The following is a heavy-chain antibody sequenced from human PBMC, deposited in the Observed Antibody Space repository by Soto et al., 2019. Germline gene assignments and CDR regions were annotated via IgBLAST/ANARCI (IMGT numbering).Heavy chain of an antibody. J-gene: IGHJ5*02. D-gene: IGHD2-2*01. CDR1: GGSISSGDYY. Sequence: SETLSLTCTVSGGSISSGDYYWSWIRQPPGKGLEWIGYIYYSGSTYYNPSLKSRVTISVDTSKNQFSLKLSSVTAADTAVYYCARGGVVPATSWFDPWGQGTLVTVSS. V-gene: IGHV4-30-4*01. CDR2: IYYSGST. CDR3: ARGGVVPATSWFDP.